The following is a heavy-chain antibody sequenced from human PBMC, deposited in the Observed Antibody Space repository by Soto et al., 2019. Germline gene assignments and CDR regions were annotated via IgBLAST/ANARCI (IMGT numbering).Heavy chain of an antibody. J-gene: IGHJ4*02. Sequence: SWVRQAPGKGLEWVSAISGSGGSTYYADSVKGRFTISRDNSKNTLYLQMNSLRAEDTAVYYCAKENGYSSSWFEFDYWGQGTLVTVSS. V-gene: IGHV3-23*01. CDR3: AKENGYSSSWFEFDY. D-gene: IGHD6-13*01. CDR2: ISGSGGST.